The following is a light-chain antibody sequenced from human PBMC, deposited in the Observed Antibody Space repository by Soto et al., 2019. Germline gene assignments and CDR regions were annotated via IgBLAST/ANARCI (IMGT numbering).Light chain of an antibody. CDR2: AAS. J-gene: IGKJ1*01. CDR3: QQSSSTPWM. Sequence: DIQMTQSPSSLSASVGDRVTITCRASQSISSYLNWYQQKPGKAPKLLIYAASSLQSGVPSRFSGSGSGTDFTLTISSLQPEDFATYYCQQSSSTPWMFCQGTKVAIK. CDR1: QSISSY. V-gene: IGKV1-39*01.